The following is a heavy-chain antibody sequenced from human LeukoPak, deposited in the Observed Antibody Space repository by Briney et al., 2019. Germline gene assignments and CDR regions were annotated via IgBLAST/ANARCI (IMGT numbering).Heavy chain of an antibody. CDR3: ARGGSYFDISGYYFY. V-gene: IGHV3-66*01. J-gene: IGHJ4*02. Sequence: GGSLRLSCTAYGFTFKNHAMSWVRQAPGKGLEWVSIIYSGGSTSYADSVKGRFTISRDNSKNTLYLQMNSLRTEDTAVYYCARGGSYFDISGYYFYWGQGTLVTVSS. D-gene: IGHD3-22*01. CDR2: IYSGGST. CDR1: GFTFKNHA.